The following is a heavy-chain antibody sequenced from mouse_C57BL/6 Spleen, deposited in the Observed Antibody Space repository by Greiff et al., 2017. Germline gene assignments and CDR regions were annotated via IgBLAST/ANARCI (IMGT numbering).Heavy chain of an antibody. CDR3: AREGMIRSYFDY. V-gene: IGHV5-16*01. Sequence: EVHLVESEGGLVQPGSSMKLSCTASGFTFSDYYMAWVRQVPEKGLEWVANINYDGSSTYYLDSLKSRFIISRDNAKNILYLQMSSLKSEDTATYYCAREGMIRSYFDYWGQGTTLTVSS. D-gene: IGHD2-4*01. CDR1: GFTFSDYY. CDR2: INYDGSST. J-gene: IGHJ2*01.